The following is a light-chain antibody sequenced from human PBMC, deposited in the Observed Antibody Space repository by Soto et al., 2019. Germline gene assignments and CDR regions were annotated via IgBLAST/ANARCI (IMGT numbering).Light chain of an antibody. V-gene: IGLV2-14*01. J-gene: IGLJ2*01. CDR1: SSDIGAYDY. CDR2: EVT. CDR3: TSYTSTSTPVI. Sequence: QSALTQPASVSGSPGQSITISCYGSSSDIGAYDYVSWYQQHPGKAPKLLIYEVTSRPSGVSHRFSGSKSGNTASLSISGLHLEDDADYYCTSYTSTSTPVIFGGGTQLTVL.